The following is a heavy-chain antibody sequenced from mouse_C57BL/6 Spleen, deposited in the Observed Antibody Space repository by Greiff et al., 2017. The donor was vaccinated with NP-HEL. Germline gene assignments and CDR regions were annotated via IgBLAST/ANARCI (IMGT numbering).Heavy chain of an antibody. J-gene: IGHJ3*01. CDR2: ISSGSSTI. V-gene: IGHV5-17*01. CDR3: ARAIYDGTHGGFAY. D-gene: IGHD2-3*01. CDR1: GFTFSDYG. Sequence: EVQGVESGGGLVKPGGSLKLSCAASGFTFSDYGMHWVRQAPEKGLEWVAYISSGSSTIYYADTVKGRFTISRDNAKNTLFLQMTSLRSEDTAMYYCARAIYDGTHGGFAYWGQGTLVTVSA.